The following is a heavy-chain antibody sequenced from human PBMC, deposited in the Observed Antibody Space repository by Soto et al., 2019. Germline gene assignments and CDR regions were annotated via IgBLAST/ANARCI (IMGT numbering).Heavy chain of an antibody. J-gene: IGHJ4*02. CDR1: GGSISSSSYY. D-gene: IGHD3-10*01. CDR2: IYYSGST. Sequence: SETLSLTCTVSGGSISSSSYYWGWIRQPPGKGLEWIGSIYYSGSTYYNPSLKSRVTISVDTSKNQFSLKLSSVTAADTAVYYCARPRGYYGSGSYYDYWGQGTLVTVS. V-gene: IGHV4-39*01. CDR3: ARPRGYYGSGSYYDY.